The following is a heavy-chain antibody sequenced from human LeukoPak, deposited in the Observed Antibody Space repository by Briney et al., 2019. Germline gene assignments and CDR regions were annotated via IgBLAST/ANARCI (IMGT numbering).Heavy chain of an antibody. J-gene: IGHJ4*02. D-gene: IGHD2-2*02. Sequence: GGSLRLSCAASGFTFDDYGMSWVRQAPGKGLEWVSGINWNGGSTGYADSVKGRFTISRDNAKNSLYLQMNSLRAADTAKYYCAKASRRHCGTTICYTLDYWGQGTLVTVSS. V-gene: IGHV3-20*04. CDR3: AKASRRHCGTTICYTLDY. CDR2: INWNGGST. CDR1: GFTFDDYG.